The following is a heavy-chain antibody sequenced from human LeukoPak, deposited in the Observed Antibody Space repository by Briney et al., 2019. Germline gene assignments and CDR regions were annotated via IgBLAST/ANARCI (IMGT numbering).Heavy chain of an antibody. Sequence: ASVKVSCKASGGTFSSYAISWVRQAPGQGLEWMGGIIPIFGTANYAQKFQGRVTITTDESTSTAYMELSSLRSEDTAVYYCARSIAARSSWSDPWGQGTLVTVSS. D-gene: IGHD6-6*01. V-gene: IGHV1-69*05. CDR2: IIPIFGTA. CDR3: ARSIAARSSWSDP. CDR1: GGTFSSYA. J-gene: IGHJ5*02.